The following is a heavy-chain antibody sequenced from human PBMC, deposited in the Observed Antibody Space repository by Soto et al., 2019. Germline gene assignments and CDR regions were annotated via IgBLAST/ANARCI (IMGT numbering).Heavy chain of an antibody. D-gene: IGHD4-17*01. J-gene: IGHJ6*03. CDR1: GFTFSSYD. Sequence: EVQLVESGGGLVQPGGSLRLSCAASGFTFSSYDMHWVRQATGKGLEWVSAIGTAGDTYYPGSVKGRFTISRENAKNSLYLQMNSLRAGDTAVYYCAREVMTTIDYYMDVWGKGTTVTVSS. CDR3: AREVMTTIDYYMDV. V-gene: IGHV3-13*01. CDR2: IGTAGDT.